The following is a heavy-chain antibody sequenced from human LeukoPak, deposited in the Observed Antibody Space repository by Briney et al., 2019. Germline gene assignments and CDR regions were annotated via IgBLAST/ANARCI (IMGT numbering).Heavy chain of an antibody. J-gene: IGHJ3*02. CDR2: IYYSGST. CDR1: GGSISSYY. Sequence: PSETLSLTCTVSGGSISSYYWSWIRQPPGKGLEWIGYIYYSGSTNYNPSLKSRVTISVDTSKNQFSLKLSSVTAADTAVYYCAREEYSSSWGGGAFDIWGQGTMVTVSS. D-gene: IGHD6-13*01. V-gene: IGHV4-59*01. CDR3: AREEYSSSWGGGAFDI.